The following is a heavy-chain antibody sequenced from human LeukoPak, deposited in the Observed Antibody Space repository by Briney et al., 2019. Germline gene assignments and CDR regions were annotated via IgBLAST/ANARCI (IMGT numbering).Heavy chain of an antibody. J-gene: IGHJ5*02. V-gene: IGHV4-39*01. CDR1: GGSISSYY. CDR3: ASPWGSTSRDYWA. D-gene: IGHD2-2*01. CDR2: IYYSGST. Sequence: PSETLSLTCTVSGGSISSYYWSWIRQPPGKGLEWIGSIYYSGSTYYNPSLKSRVTISVDTSKNQFSLKLSSVTAADTAVYYCASPWGSTSRDYWAWGQGTLVTVSS.